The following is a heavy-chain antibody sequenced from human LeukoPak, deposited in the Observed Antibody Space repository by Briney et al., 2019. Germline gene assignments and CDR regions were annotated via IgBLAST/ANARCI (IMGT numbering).Heavy chain of an antibody. D-gene: IGHD6-13*01. Sequence: PGGSLRLSCAASGFTFSTYGIHWVRQAPGKGLEWVAVISNDGSNKYYADSVKGRFTISRDNSKNTVYLQMNSLRGEDTAVYYCAKSGIAAAGQRGYFDYWGQGTPVTVSS. V-gene: IGHV3-30*18. CDR3: AKSGIAAAGQRGYFDY. J-gene: IGHJ4*02. CDR1: GFTFSTYG. CDR2: ISNDGSNK.